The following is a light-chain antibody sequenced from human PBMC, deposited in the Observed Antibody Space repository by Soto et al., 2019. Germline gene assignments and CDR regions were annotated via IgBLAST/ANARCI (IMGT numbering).Light chain of an antibody. CDR1: SSDVVPYDA. Sequence: QSALTQPASGSWSPGQSITIACTGTSSDVVPYDAVSWYQHQPGKAPKLIIYEGNKRPSGVSNRFSGPRSVNVASLTISGPQAEDEADYYSCSSVYTNSCVFGGGTKLTVL. CDR2: EGN. CDR3: CSSVYTNSCV. V-gene: IGLV2-23*01. J-gene: IGLJ3*02.